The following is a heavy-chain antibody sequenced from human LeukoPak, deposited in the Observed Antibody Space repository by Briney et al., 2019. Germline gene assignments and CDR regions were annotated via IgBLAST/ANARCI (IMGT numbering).Heavy chain of an antibody. CDR3: AREVGYYDSSGPFDP. Sequence: SETLSLTCTVSGGSISSSSYYWGWIRQPPGKGLEWIGSIYYTGSTYYNPSLKSRVTISVDTSKNQFSLKLSSVTAADTAVYYCAREVGYYDSSGPFDPWGQGTLVTVSS. D-gene: IGHD3-22*01. V-gene: IGHV4-39*02. CDR1: GGSISSSSYY. J-gene: IGHJ5*02. CDR2: IYYTGST.